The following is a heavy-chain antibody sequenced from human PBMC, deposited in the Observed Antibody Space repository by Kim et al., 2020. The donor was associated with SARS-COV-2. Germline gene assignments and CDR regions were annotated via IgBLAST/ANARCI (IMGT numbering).Heavy chain of an antibody. Sequence: SETLSLTCSVSGDSLSGSCFYWGWIRQPPGKGPEWIGSLYYNGNTYYNPSLKSRVAMSVDTSKNQFTLELTSVTAADTAIYYCARHVSDCNESRYFRDWGYCYGGDVWGQGTAVAVSS. CDR2: LYYNGNT. J-gene: IGHJ6*02. CDR1: GDSLSGSCFY. CDR3: ARHVSDCNESRYFRDWGYCYGGDV. V-gene: IGHV4-39*01. D-gene: IGHD3-22*01.